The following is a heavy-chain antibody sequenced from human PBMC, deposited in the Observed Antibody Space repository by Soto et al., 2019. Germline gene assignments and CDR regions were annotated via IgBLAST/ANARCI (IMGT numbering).Heavy chain of an antibody. CDR3: AAEFYSGGRCCSFDL. Sequence: SVKVSCKTPGFTFSNSAVQWVRQARGQRLEWIAWIVVGSHNTNYAQNFKGRLTVTTDTSTSTAYMELTGLTSEDTAIYYCAAEFYSGGRCCSFDLWGQGTMVTVSS. D-gene: IGHD2-15*01. J-gene: IGHJ3*01. CDR2: IVVGSHNT. CDR1: GFTFSNSA. V-gene: IGHV1-58*01.